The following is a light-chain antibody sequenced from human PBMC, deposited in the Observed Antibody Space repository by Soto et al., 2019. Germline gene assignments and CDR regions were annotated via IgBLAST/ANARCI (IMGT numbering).Light chain of an antibody. V-gene: IGLV2-14*01. CDR1: SSDVGGYDY. J-gene: IGLJ1*01. CDR3: SSYSSSSTFYV. Sequence: QSVLTRPASVSGSPGQSITISCTGTSSDVGGYDYVSWYQQYPGKAPKLIIYEVSNRPSGVSNRFSGSKSGDTASLTISGLRAEDEADYYCSSYSSSSTFYVFGGGTKVTVL. CDR2: EVS.